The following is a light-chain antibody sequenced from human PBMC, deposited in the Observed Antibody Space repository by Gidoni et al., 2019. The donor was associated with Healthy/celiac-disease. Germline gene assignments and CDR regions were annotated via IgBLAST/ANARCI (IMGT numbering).Light chain of an antibody. CDR2: LGS. V-gene: IGKV2-28*01. CDR3: MQALQTLWT. Sequence: DIVMTQSPLSLPVTPGEPASISCRSSQSILHSNGYNYLDWYLQKPGQSPQLLIYLGSNRASGVPDRFSGSGSGTDFTLKISRVEAEDVGVYYCMQALQTLWTFGQGTKVEIK. CDR1: QSILHSNGYNY. J-gene: IGKJ1*01.